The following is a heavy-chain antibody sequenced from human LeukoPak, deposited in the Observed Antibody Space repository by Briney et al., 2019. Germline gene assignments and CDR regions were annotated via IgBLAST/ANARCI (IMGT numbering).Heavy chain of an antibody. CDR3: AKGVGYSYGGVFDY. Sequence: GGSLRLSCAASGFTFDDYAMHWVRQAPGKGLEWVSLISWDGGSTYYAASVKGRFTISRDNSKNSLYLQMNSLRAEDTALYYCAKGVGYSYGGVFDYWGQGTLVTVSS. V-gene: IGHV3-43D*04. D-gene: IGHD5-18*01. CDR1: GFTFDDYA. CDR2: ISWDGGST. J-gene: IGHJ4*02.